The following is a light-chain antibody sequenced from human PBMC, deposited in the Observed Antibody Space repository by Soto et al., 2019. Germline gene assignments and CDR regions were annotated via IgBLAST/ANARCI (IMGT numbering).Light chain of an antibody. CDR2: DAS. CDR1: QSMNDW. CDR3: LRYNAFSQT. Sequence: DIQMTQSPSTLSASVGDRVTITCRASQSMNDWLAWYRQKPGKAPKVLIYDASSLQSGVPSRFSGSGSGTEFPLTIGSLQPDDVAAYYCLRYNAFSQTFGQGTKVEI. V-gene: IGKV1-5*01. J-gene: IGKJ1*01.